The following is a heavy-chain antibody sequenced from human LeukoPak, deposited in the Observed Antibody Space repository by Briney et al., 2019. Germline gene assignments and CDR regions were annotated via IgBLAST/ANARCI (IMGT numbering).Heavy chain of an antibody. CDR2: INQDGSEE. J-gene: IGHJ4*02. Sequence: PGGSLLLSCAASGFTFSDYYRSWIRPAPGKGLEGGAHINQDGSEEHYMDSAKARFTISRDNAKNSLSLQMNSLRAEDTAVYYCVRDGGVSGYDLLDYWGQGTLVTVSS. D-gene: IGHD5-12*01. CDR3: VRDGGVSGYDLLDY. CDR1: GFTFSDYY. V-gene: IGHV3-7*01.